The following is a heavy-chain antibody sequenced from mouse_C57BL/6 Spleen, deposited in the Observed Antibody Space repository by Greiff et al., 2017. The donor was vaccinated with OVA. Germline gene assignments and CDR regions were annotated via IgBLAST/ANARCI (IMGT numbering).Heavy chain of an antibody. CDR3: ARGELGRDLDYFDY. D-gene: IGHD4-1*01. Sequence: VQLQQPGPELVKPGASVKLSCKASGYTFTSYWMHWVKQRPGQGLEWIGNINPSNGGTNYNEKFKSKATLTVDKSSSTAYMQLSSLTSEDSAVYYCARGELGRDLDYFDYWGQGTTLTVSS. J-gene: IGHJ2*01. CDR2: INPSNGGT. V-gene: IGHV1-53*01. CDR1: GYTFTSYW.